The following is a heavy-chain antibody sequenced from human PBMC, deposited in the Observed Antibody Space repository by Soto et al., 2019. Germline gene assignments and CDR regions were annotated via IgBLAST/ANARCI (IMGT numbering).Heavy chain of an antibody. CDR1: GFPFSTYA. CDR2: ISVTVRRT. V-gene: IGHV3-23*01. J-gene: IGHJ4*02. Sequence: EGSLRLSCAASGFPFSTYAMAWVRQAPGKGLEWVSTISVTVRRTHYADSVKGRFTISRDNSRNTLYMQMNSLRGVDTAVYYCAKMYYYDSQGCGFREYWGQGAKVSVSS. D-gene: IGHD3-22*01. CDR3: AKMYYYDSQGCGFREY.